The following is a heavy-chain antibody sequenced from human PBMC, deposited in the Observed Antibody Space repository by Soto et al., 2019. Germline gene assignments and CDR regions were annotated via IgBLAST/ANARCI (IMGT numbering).Heavy chain of an antibody. CDR3: ARDAPYDSSGYYYGWFDP. J-gene: IGHJ5*02. V-gene: IGHV1-18*04. Sequence: ASVKVSCKASGYTFTSYGISWVRQAPGQGLEWMGWISAYNGNTNYAQKLQGRVTMTTDTSTSTAYMELRSLRSDDTAVYYCARDAPYDSSGYYYGWFDPWGQGTLVTVSS. D-gene: IGHD3-22*01. CDR2: ISAYNGNT. CDR1: GYTFTSYG.